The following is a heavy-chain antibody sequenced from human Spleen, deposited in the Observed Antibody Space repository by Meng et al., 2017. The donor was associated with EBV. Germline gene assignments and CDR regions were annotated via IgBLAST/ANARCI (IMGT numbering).Heavy chain of an antibody. J-gene: IGHJ4*02. CDR3: ARGKAGGIDY. V-gene: IGHV4-39*07. CDR1: GGSVTSSSDS. CDR2: IHYSGST. Sequence: QLLLQESGPGLVKPSXTLSLTCTVAGGSVTSSSDSWGWIRQPPGKGLEYIGCIHYSGSTNYNPSLKSRVTISGDTSKNQFSLKLDSVTAADTAVYYCARGKAGGIDYWGQGTLVTVSS. D-gene: IGHD3-16*01.